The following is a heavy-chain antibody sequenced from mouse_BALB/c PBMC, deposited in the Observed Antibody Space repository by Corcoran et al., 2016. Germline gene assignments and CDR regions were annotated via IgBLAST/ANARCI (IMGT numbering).Heavy chain of an antibody. Sequence: DIQRQESGPGLVKPSQSRSLTCSVDGYSLTSGFYWNWIRQFPGNKLEWMSYIGYDGNNNYNPSIKNRISITRDTSTNQFFLKLNSVTTEDTATYDCAREVDYGTRYCFAYWGQGTLVTVSA. J-gene: IGHJ3*01. V-gene: IGHV3-6*02. CDR2: IGYDGNN. D-gene: IGHD1-1*01. CDR1: GYSLTSGFY. CDR3: AREVDYGTRYCFAY.